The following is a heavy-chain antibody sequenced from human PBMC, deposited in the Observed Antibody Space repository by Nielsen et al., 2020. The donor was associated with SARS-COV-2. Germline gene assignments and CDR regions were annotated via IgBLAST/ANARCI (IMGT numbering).Heavy chain of an antibody. V-gene: IGHV3-7*03. CDR3: AKLPADYDSSVDY. D-gene: IGHD3-22*01. CDR2: IEEDGSEK. J-gene: IGHJ4*02. Sequence: GESLKISCAASGFTFRNYWMNWVRQVPGKGLEWVANIEEDGSEKFYLDSVKGRFTISRDNAKNSLYLQMNSLRAEDTALYYCAKLPADYDSSVDYWGQGTLVTVSS. CDR1: GFTFRNYW.